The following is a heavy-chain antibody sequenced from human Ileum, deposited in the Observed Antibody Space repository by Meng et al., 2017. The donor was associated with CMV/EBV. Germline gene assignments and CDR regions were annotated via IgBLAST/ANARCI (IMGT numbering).Heavy chain of an antibody. CDR3: AKEWPAPPTY. V-gene: IGHV3-23*01. Sequence: EGQLLESGGGLVQPGGSLRLSWAASGFTFRGYAMNGVRQAPGKGLEWVSSVSDSGGRTYYADSVKGRFTISRDNSKNTLYLQMNSLRAEDTAVYYCAKEWPAPPTYWGQGTLVTVSS. CDR1: GFTFRGYA. J-gene: IGHJ4*02. CDR2: VSDSGGRT. D-gene: IGHD5-24*01.